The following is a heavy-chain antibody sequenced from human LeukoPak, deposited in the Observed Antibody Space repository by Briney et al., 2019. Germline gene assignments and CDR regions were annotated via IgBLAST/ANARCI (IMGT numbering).Heavy chain of an antibody. D-gene: IGHD6-13*01. J-gene: IGHJ4*02. Sequence: PSETLSLTCAVYGGSFSGYYWSWIRQPPGKGLEWIGEINHSGGTNYNPSLKSRVTISVDTSKNQFSLKLSSVTAADTAVYYCARALRGSWPRPLGYWGQGTLVTVSS. CDR1: GGSFSGYY. CDR3: ARALRGSWPRPLGY. CDR2: INHSGGT. V-gene: IGHV4-34*01.